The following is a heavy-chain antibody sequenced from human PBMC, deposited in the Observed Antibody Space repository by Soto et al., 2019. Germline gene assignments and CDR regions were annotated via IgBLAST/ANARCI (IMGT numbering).Heavy chain of an antibody. CDR1: GGSFSGYY. CDR3: ASAPCSSTSCQTYYYYYVMDV. J-gene: IGHJ6*02. D-gene: IGHD2-2*01. CDR2: INHSGST. Sequence: SETLSLTCAVYGGSFSGYYWSWIRQPPGKGLEWIGEINHSGSTNYNPSLKSRVTISVDTSKNQFSLKLSSVTAADTAVYYCASAPCSSTSCQTYYYYYVMDVWGQGTTVTVSS. V-gene: IGHV4-34*01.